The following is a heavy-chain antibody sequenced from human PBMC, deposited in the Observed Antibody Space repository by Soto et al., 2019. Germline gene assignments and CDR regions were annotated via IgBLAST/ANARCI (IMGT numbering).Heavy chain of an antibody. CDR2: IYYSGST. Sequence: QVQLQESGPGLVKPSETLSLTCTVSGGSISSYYWSWIRQPPGKGLEWIGYIYYSGSTNYHPSLQCRGTISVDTSKNQCSPKLSSVPAANTAVYYCARGYTAMVPVSWFDPWGQGTLVTVSS. CDR1: GGSISSYY. J-gene: IGHJ5*02. CDR3: ARGYTAMVPVSWFDP. D-gene: IGHD5-18*01. V-gene: IGHV4-59*01.